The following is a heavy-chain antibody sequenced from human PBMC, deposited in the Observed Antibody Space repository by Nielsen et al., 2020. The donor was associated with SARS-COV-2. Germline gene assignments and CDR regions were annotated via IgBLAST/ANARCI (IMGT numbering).Heavy chain of an antibody. J-gene: IGHJ4*02. V-gene: IGHV3-21*01. D-gene: IGHD3-10*01. CDR2: ISSSSSYI. CDR1: GFTFSSYS. CDR3: ARDLDGGAY. Sequence: GESLKISCAASGFTFSSYSMNWVRQAPGKGLEWVSSISSSSSYIYYADSVKGRFTISRDNAKNSLYLQMNSLRAEDTAVYYCARDLDGGAYWGQGTLVTVSS.